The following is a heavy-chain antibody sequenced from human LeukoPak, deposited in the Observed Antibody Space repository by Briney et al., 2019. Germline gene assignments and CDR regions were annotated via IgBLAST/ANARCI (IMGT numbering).Heavy chain of an antibody. CDR2: ISSSSSYT. CDR1: IFTFSDYY. V-gene: IGHV3-11*05. Sequence: GGSLRLSCEPPIFTFSDYYTSWIRQAPGKGLEWVSYISSSSSYTNYADSVKGRFTISKDNAKNSLYLQMNSLRAEDTAVYYCTRVPRVGDYVDYWGQGTLVTVSS. D-gene: IGHD2-15*01. CDR3: TRVPRVGDYVDY. J-gene: IGHJ4*02.